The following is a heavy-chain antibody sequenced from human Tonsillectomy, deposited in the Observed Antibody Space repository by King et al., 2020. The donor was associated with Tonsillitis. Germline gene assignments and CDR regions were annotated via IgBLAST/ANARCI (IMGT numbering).Heavy chain of an antibody. CDR2: ISHDGSNK. CDR3: TREIRGYYASV. CDR1: GFTFNDYA. Sequence: VQLVESGGGVVQPGRSLRLSCAASGFTFNDYAMHWVRQAPGKGLEWGALISHDGSNKWYADSVKGRFTISRDSSTNTLNLQMNSLRPEDTAVYYCTREIRGYYASVWGQGTLVTVSS. D-gene: IGHD2/OR15-2a*01. J-gene: IGHJ4*02. V-gene: IGHV3-30-3*01.